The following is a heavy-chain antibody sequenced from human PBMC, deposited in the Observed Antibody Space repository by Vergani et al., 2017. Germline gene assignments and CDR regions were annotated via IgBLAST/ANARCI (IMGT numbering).Heavy chain of an antibody. CDR2: ISGYNGNT. V-gene: IGHV1-18*04. J-gene: IGHJ3*02. CDR3: ARRGVVIAIQHSTEDAFDI. D-gene: IGHD2-21*01. Sequence: QVQLVQSGAEVKKPGASVKVSCKASGYTFTSYGISWVRQAPGQGLEWMGWISGYNGNTNYAQKLQGRVTISVDTSKNQFSLKLSSVTAADTAVYYCARRGVVIAIQHSTEDAFDIWGQGTMVTVSS. CDR1: GYTFTSYG.